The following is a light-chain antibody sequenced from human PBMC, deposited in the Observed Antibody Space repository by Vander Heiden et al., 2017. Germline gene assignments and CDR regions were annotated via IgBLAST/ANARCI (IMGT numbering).Light chain of an antibody. CDR3: SSYTSSSTVV. V-gene: IGLV2-14*01. Sequence: QSALTQPASVPGSPGQSITISCTGTSSDVGGYNYVSWYQQHPGKAPKLMIYDGSNRPSGVSNRFSGSKSGNTASLTISGLQAEDEADYYCSSYTSSSTVVFGGGTKLTVL. J-gene: IGLJ2*01. CDR2: DGS. CDR1: SSDVGGYNY.